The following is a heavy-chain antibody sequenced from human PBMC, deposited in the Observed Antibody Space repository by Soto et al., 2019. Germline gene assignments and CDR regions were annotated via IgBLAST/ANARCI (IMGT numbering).Heavy chain of an antibody. J-gene: IGHJ4*02. Sequence: SMKGSRQASGYKITKFSINPGRQAPRQSPEWMGMIDPSGGVTRDAQRFQGRITMTSDTSTSSVYMELSSLRSEDTAVYYCAREVVVVVPAAMPHPVDYWGEGTLVTVSS. CDR2: IDPSGGVT. D-gene: IGHD2-2*01. CDR3: AREVVVVVPAAMPHPVDY. CDR1: GYKITKFS. V-gene: IGHV1-46*01.